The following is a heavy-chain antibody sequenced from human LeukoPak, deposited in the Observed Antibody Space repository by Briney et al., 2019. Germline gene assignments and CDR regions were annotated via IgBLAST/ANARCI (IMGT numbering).Heavy chain of an antibody. CDR2: ISWNSGSI. D-gene: IGHD3-16*01. Sequence: PRGSLRLSCAASGFTFDDYAMHWVRQAPGKGLEWVSGISWNSGSIGYADSVKGRFTISRDNAKNSLYLQMNSLRAEDMALYYCAKGGGRLGYYYMGVWGKGTTVTVSS. CDR3: AKGGGRLGYYYMGV. J-gene: IGHJ6*03. CDR1: GFTFDDYA. V-gene: IGHV3-9*03.